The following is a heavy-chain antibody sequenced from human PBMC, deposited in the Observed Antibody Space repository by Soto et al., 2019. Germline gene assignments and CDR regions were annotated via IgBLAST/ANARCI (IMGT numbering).Heavy chain of an antibody. V-gene: IGHV1-69-2*01. CDR1: GYFFTDYS. Sequence: EVQLLQSGAEVKKPGATVKISCKVSGYFFTDYSMHWVQQAPGRGLEWMGLVDPEDGETTYAEKFKGRVTITADTSTDTAYRELSSLRSEDTAVYYCATARGRAFRYFDFWGQGTTVAVSS. D-gene: IGHD3-9*01. J-gene: IGHJ6*02. CDR3: ATARGRAFRYFDF. CDR2: VDPEDGET.